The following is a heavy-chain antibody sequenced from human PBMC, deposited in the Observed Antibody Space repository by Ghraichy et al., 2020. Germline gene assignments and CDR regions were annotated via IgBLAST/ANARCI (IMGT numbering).Heavy chain of an antibody. CDR2: ISGWGGST. CDR3: AKKWGGSGDCYPL. CDR1: GFTFSSYA. D-gene: IGHD2-21*02. J-gene: IGHJ6*02. V-gene: IGHV3-23*01. Sequence: GGSLRLSCAASGFTFSSYAMTWVRQAPGKGLEWVSGISGWGGSTSYADSVKGRFTISRDNSKNTLYLQMNSLRAEDTAVYYCAKKWGGSGDCYPLWGQGTTVTVSS.